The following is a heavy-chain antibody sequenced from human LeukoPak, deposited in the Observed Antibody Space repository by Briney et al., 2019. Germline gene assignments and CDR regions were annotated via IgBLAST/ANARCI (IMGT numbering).Heavy chain of an antibody. CDR2: ISGSGTDI. CDR3: ARTGYSSSWYNYYYYYMDV. V-gene: IGHV3-11*06. D-gene: IGHD6-13*01. J-gene: IGHJ6*03. CDR1: GFTFSDPY. Sequence: PGGSLRLSCEASGFTFSDPYMSWIRQAPGKGLECLSYISGSGTDINYADSVKGRFTITRDNSKNTLYLQMNSLRAEDTAVYYCARTGYSSSWYNYYYYYMDVWGKGTTVTVSS.